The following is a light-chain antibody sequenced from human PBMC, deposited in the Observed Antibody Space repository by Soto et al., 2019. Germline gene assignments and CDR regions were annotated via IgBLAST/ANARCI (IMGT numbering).Light chain of an antibody. CDR2: GAF. Sequence: EIVMMQSPATLSVSPGETATLSCRASESVKTNLAWYQQKPGQAPRLLIYGAFTRAAGIPFRFSGSASGTEFTLTISSLQSEDFAVYYCHQYDRWPLSLGGGTKVDIK. J-gene: IGKJ4*01. CDR3: HQYDRWPLS. CDR1: ESVKTN. V-gene: IGKV3-15*01.